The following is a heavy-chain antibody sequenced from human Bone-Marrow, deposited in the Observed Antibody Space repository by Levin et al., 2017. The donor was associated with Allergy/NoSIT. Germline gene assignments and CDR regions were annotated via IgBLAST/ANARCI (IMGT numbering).Heavy chain of an antibody. J-gene: IGHJ4*02. Sequence: GGSLRLSCEASGFTFDNCWMSWVRQAPGKGLEWVGHIKSKPDGVTTDFAPSVKGRFIISRDESTNLLFLQMNYLQSADTGVYYCTSGDREAASGTVYYWGQGTLVTVSS. V-gene: IGHV3-15*05. CDR2: IKSKPDGVTT. CDR1: GFTFDNCW. CDR3: TSGDREAASGTVYY. D-gene: IGHD3/OR15-3a*01.